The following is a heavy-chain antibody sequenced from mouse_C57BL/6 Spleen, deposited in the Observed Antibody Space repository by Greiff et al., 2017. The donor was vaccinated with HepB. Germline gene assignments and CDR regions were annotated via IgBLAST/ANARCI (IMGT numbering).Heavy chain of an antibody. Sequence: QVTLKVSGPGILQSSQTLSLTCSFSGFSLSTSGMGVSWIRQPSGKGLEWLAHIYWDDDKRYNPSLKSRLTISKDTSRNQVFLKITSVDTADTATYYCARNGGLLLRNAMDYRAQGTSVTVSS. D-gene: IGHD1-1*01. CDR1: GFSLSTSGMG. V-gene: IGHV8-12*01. J-gene: IGHJ4*01. CDR2: IYWDDDK. CDR3: ARNGGLLLRNAMDY.